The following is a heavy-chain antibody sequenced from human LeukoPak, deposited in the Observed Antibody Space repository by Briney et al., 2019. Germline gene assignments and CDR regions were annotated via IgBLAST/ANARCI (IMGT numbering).Heavy chain of an antibody. CDR3: AKRVAYSGYDSFGPLDYYGMDG. CDR1: GFTFSSYG. V-gene: IGHV3-23*01. CDR2: INGSGGNT. J-gene: IGHJ6*02. D-gene: IGHD5-12*01. Sequence: GGSLRLSCIVSGFTFSSYGMNWVRQAPGKGLEWVAAINGSGGNTYYADSVKGRFTISRDNSKNTVYLEMNSLRAEDTAVYYCAKRVAYSGYDSFGPLDYYGMDGWGQGTTVTVCS.